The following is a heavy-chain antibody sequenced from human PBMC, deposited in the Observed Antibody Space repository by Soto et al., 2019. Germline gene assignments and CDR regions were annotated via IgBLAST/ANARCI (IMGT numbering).Heavy chain of an antibody. D-gene: IGHD3-9*01. CDR1: GYTSTSYD. Sequence: ASVKVSCKASGYTSTSYDINWVRQATGQGLEWMGWMNPNSGNTGYAQKFQGRVTMTRNTSISTAYMELSSLRSEDTAVYYCARGGLRYFDWLEYPWYYYYGMDVWGRGTTVTVSS. CDR3: ARGGLRYFDWLEYPWYYYYGMDV. J-gene: IGHJ6*02. CDR2: MNPNSGNT. V-gene: IGHV1-8*01.